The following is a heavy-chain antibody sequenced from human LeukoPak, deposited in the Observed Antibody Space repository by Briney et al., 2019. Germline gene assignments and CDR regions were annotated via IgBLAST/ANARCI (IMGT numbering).Heavy chain of an antibody. J-gene: IGHJ4*02. V-gene: IGHV3-48*01. CDR1: GFTFSSYS. Sequence: GSLRLSCAASGFTFSSYSMNWVRQAPGKGLEWVSYISSSSSTIYYADSVKGRFTISRDNSKNTLYLQMNSLRAEDTAVYYCAKSYSRKIYYFDYWGQGTLVTVSS. D-gene: IGHD6-13*01. CDR3: AKSYSRKIYYFDY. CDR2: ISSSSSTI.